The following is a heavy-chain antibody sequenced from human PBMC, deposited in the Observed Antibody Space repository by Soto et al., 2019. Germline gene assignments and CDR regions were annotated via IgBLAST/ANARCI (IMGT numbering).Heavy chain of an antibody. D-gene: IGHD6-6*01. CDR3: AGRARPDFYYMDV. CDR2: ISSNGVGT. J-gene: IGHJ6*03. CDR1: GFTLSGYA. Sequence: EVQLAESGGGLAQPGGSLRLSCAASGFTLSGYAMDWVRQAPGEGLEYVSGISSNGVGTYYANSVQGRFTISRDNSKNTVYLQMGSLRPEDMAVYYCAGRARPDFYYMDVWGKGTRSPSP. V-gene: IGHV3-64*01.